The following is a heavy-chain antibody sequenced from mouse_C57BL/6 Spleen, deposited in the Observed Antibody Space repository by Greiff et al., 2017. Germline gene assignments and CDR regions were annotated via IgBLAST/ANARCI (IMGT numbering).Heavy chain of an antibody. CDR3: TRSLYLDY. CDR2: LDPETGGT. CDR1: GYTFTDYE. Sequence: VQLQQSGAELVRPGASVTLSCKASGYTFTDYEMHWVQQTPVHGLEWIGALDPETGGTAYNQKFKGKAILTADKSSSTAYMELRSLTSEDSAVYYCTRSLYLDYWGHGTTLTVSS. V-gene: IGHV1-15*01. J-gene: IGHJ2*01.